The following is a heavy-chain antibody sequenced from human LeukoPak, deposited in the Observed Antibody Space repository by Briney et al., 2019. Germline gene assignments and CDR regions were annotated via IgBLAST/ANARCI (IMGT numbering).Heavy chain of an antibody. CDR3: AKDLAVAGNDY. CDR2: ISSSGSTI. CDR1: GFTFSSYE. V-gene: IGHV3-48*03. D-gene: IGHD6-19*01. Sequence: GGSLRLSCAASGFTFSSYEMNWVRQAPGKGLEWVSYISSSGSTIYYADSVKGRFTISRDNAKNSLYLQMNSLRAEDTAVYYCAKDLAVAGNDYWGQGTLVTVSS. J-gene: IGHJ4*02.